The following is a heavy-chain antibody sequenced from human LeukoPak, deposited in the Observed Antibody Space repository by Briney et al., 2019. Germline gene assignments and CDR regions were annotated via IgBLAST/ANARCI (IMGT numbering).Heavy chain of an antibody. CDR2: INHSGST. CDR3: ASRTQPGLYDWFDP. CDR1: GASFSAYY. Sequence: SETLSLTCAVYGASFSAYYWSWIRQPPGKGLEWIGEINHSGSTNYNPPLKSRVTISVDTSKNQFSLKLSSVTAADTAVYYCASRTQPGLYDWFDPWGQGTLVTVSS. V-gene: IGHV4-34*01. J-gene: IGHJ5*02. D-gene: IGHD1-14*01.